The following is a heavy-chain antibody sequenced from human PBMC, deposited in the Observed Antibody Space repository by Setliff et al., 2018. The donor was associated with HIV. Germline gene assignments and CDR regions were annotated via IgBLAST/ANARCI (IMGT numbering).Heavy chain of an antibody. Sequence: SETLSLTCTVSGGSISSSTYYWGWIRQPPGKGLEWIGSIYYSGSTYYNPSLKSRVTISVDTSKNQFSLKLSSVTAADTAVYYCARTEWELHRVNDAFDVWGQGTMVTVSS. J-gene: IGHJ3*01. D-gene: IGHD1-26*01. CDR3: ARTEWELHRVNDAFDV. CDR2: IYYSGST. CDR1: GGSISSSTYY. V-gene: IGHV4-39*07.